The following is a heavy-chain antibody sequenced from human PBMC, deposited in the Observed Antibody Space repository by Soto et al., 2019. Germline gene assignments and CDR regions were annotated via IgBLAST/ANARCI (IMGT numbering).Heavy chain of an antibody. D-gene: IGHD2-15*01. J-gene: IGHJ6*02. CDR2: IWYDGSNK. Sequence: GGSLRLSCAASGFTFSSYGMHWVRQAPGKGLEWVAVIWYDGSNKYYADSVKGRFTISRDNSKNTLYLQMNSLRAEDTAVYYCARDQLFMVVAAIYYYYGMDVWGQGTTVTVSS. CDR1: GFTFSSYG. V-gene: IGHV3-33*01. CDR3: ARDQLFMVVAAIYYYYGMDV.